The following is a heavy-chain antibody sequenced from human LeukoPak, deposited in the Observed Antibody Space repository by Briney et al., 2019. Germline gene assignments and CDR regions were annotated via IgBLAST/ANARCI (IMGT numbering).Heavy chain of an antibody. Sequence: SETLSLTCVVSGVSVSGYYWGWIRQPPGRGLEWIGYVYYSGSTNYNPSFKSRITISVDTSRNQFSLQLSSVTAADTAVYYCARIHRYCSGGACYVLDNWGQGTLVAVSS. J-gene: IGHJ4*02. CDR2: VYYSGST. V-gene: IGHV4-59*02. CDR1: GVSVSGYY. CDR3: ARIHRYCSGGACYVLDN. D-gene: IGHD2-15*01.